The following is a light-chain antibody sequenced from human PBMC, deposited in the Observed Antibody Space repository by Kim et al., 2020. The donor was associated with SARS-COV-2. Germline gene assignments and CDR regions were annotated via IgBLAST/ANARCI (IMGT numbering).Light chain of an antibody. CDR3: QQTYSTLIT. Sequence: PSVGDRVTITCRASQSMNNYLNWYQQKPGKAPKLLIYIASSLQSGVPSRFSGSGSATNFTLTISSLQPEDFATYYCQQTYSTLITFGQGTRLEIK. CDR1: QSMNNY. V-gene: IGKV1-39*01. J-gene: IGKJ5*01. CDR2: IAS.